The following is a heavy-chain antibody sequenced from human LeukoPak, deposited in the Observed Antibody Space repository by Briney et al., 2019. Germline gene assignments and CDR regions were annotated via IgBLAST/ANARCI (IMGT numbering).Heavy chain of an antibody. CDR3: ARKRRGGVIDY. D-gene: IGHD3-16*01. Sequence: ASVKVSCKASGYTSTSYYMHWVRQAPGQGLEWMGIINPSGGSTSYAQKFQGRVTMTRDTSTSTVYMELSSLRSEDTAVYYCARKRRGGVIDYWGQGTLVTVSS. V-gene: IGHV1-46*01. CDR2: INPSGGST. J-gene: IGHJ4*02. CDR1: GYTSTSYY.